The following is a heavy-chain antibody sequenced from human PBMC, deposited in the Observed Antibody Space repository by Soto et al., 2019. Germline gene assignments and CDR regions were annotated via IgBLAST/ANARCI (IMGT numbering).Heavy chain of an antibody. D-gene: IGHD4-4*01. V-gene: IGHV4-31*03. CDR2: IYYSGST. Sequence: SETLSLTCTVSGGSISSGGYYWSWIRQHPGKGLEWIGYIYYSGSTYYNPSLKSRVTISVDTSKNQFSLKLSSVTAADTAVYYCATTVTTGNFYWFDPWGQGTLVTVSS. J-gene: IGHJ5*02. CDR1: GGSISSGGYY. CDR3: ATTVTTGNFYWFDP.